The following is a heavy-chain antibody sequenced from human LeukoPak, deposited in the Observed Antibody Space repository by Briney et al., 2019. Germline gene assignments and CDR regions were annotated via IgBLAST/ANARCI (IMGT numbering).Heavy chain of an antibody. V-gene: IGHV4-4*07. CDR3: ARTYGSGSYNWFDP. CDR1: GGSISSYY. CDR2: IHTSGST. Sequence: SETLSLTCTVSGGSISSYYWSWIRQPAGKGLVGIGRIHTSGSTNYNPSLKSRVTMSVDTSKNQFSLKLSSVTAADTAVYYCARTYGSGSYNWFDPWGQGTLVTVSS. D-gene: IGHD3-10*01. J-gene: IGHJ5*02.